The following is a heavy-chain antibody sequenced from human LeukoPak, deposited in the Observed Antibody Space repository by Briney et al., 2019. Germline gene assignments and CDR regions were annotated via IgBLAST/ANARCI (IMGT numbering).Heavy chain of an antibody. D-gene: IGHD4-17*01. CDR2: IKPNSGGT. Sequence: ASVKVSCKASGYTFAGYYVHWVRQAPGQGLEWMGWIKPNSGGTQYAQRFRGRVTMTRDTSITTAYMELTGLRSDDTAVYFCASAESHDYGETWGQGTLVTVSS. CDR3: ASAESHDYGET. J-gene: IGHJ4*02. CDR1: GYTFAGYY. V-gene: IGHV1-2*02.